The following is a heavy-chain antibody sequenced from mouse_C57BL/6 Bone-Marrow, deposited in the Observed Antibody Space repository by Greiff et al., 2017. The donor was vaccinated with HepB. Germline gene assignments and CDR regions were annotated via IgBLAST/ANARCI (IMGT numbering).Heavy chain of an antibody. D-gene: IGHD1-1*01. CDR1: GYTFTSYG. CDR3: ARSGIYYYGSGAMDY. CDR2: IYPRSGNT. J-gene: IGHJ4*01. V-gene: IGHV1-81*01. Sequence: VQLQQSGAELARPGASVKLSCKASGYTFTSYGISWVKQRTGQGLEWIGEIYPRSGNTYYNEKFKGKATLTADKSSSTEYMELRSLTSEDSAVYFCARSGIYYYGSGAMDYWGQGTSVTVSS.